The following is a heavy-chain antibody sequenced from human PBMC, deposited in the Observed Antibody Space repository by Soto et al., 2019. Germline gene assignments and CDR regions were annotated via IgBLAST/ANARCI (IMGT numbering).Heavy chain of an antibody. CDR1: GGTFSSYA. CDR3: ARDRIQYYDSSGYRAFDI. CDR2: IIPIFGTA. Sequence: SVKVSCKASGGTFSSYAISWVRQAPGQGLEWMGGIIPIFGTANYAQKFQGRVTITADESTSTAYMELSSLRSEDTAVYYCARDRIQYYDSSGYRAFDIWGQGTMVTVSS. J-gene: IGHJ3*02. D-gene: IGHD3-22*01. V-gene: IGHV1-69*13.